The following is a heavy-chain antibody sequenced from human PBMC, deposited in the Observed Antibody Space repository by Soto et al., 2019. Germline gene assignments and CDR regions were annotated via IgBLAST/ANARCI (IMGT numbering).Heavy chain of an antibody. CDR3: AKVLSSGSYSGALEY. CDR1: GFSITSFA. J-gene: IGHJ4*02. V-gene: IGHV3-23*01. D-gene: IGHD1-26*01. Sequence: XASLRLSCVASGFSITSFAMSWVRQAPGKGLEWASAISASGGSTYADSVKGRFTISRDNSKNTLYLQMNSLRVEDTAVYYCAKVLSSGSYSGALEYWGQGALVTVSS. CDR2: ISASGGST.